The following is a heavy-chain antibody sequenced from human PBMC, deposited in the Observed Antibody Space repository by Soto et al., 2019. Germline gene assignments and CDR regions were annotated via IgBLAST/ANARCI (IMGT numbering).Heavy chain of an antibody. Sequence: QVQLVQSGAEVKKPGASVKVSCKVSGYTLTELSMHWVRQDPGKGLEWMGGFDPEDGETIYAQKFQGRVTMTEDTSTDTAYMELSSLRSEDTAVYYCATSPIAAAATAYYYYMDVWGKGTTVTVSS. CDR1: GYTLTELS. V-gene: IGHV1-24*01. D-gene: IGHD6-13*01. CDR3: ATSPIAAAATAYYYYMDV. CDR2: FDPEDGET. J-gene: IGHJ6*03.